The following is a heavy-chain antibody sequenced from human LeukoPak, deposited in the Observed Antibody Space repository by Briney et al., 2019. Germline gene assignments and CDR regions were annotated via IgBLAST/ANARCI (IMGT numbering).Heavy chain of an antibody. CDR1: GGSISSGSYY. V-gene: IGHV4-61*02. CDR2: IYTSGST. J-gene: IGHJ6*03. CDR3: ARGASDIVAVPAALYYYYYYMDV. Sequence: PSETLSLTCTVSGGSISSGSYYWSWIRQPAGKGLEWIGRIYTSGSTNYNPSLKSRVTISVDTSKNQFSLKLSSVTAADTAVYYCARGASDIVAVPAALYYYYYYMDVWGKGTTVTISS. D-gene: IGHD2-2*01.